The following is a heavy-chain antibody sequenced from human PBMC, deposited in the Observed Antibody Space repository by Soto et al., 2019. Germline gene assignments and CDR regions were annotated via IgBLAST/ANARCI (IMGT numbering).Heavy chain of an antibody. D-gene: IGHD4-17*01. V-gene: IGHV1-69*06. CDR1: GGTFSSYA. CDR2: IIPIFGTA. CDR3: AREVPYGDYPDY. Sequence: QVQLVQSGAEVKKPGSSVKVSCKASGGTFSSYAISWVRQAPGQGLEWMGGIIPIFGTANYAQKFQGRVTITADKSTSTAYMELSRLRSDDTAVYYCAREVPYGDYPDYWGQGTLVTVSS. J-gene: IGHJ4*02.